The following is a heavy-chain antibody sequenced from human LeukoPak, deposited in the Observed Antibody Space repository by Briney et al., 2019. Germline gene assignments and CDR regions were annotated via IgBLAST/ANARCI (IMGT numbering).Heavy chain of an antibody. V-gene: IGHV4-39*07. CDR1: GGSISGSYSY. D-gene: IGHD6-19*01. CDR2: MYYSGST. J-gene: IGHJ4*02. Sequence: SSETLSLTCIVSGGSISGSYSYWGWIRQSPGKGLEWIGTMYYSGSTYYDPSLKSRVTISVDKSKNQFSLKLSSVTAADTAVYYCARLYSSGWYEERFDYWGQGTLVTVSS. CDR3: ARLYSSGWYEERFDY.